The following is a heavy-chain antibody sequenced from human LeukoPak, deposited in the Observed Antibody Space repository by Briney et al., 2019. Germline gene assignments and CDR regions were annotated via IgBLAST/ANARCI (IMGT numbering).Heavy chain of an antibody. CDR2: IYYSGST. CDR1: GGSISSSSYY. D-gene: IGHD3-10*01. V-gene: IGHV4-39*07. Sequence: SETLSLTCTVSGGSISSSSYYWGWIRQPPGKGLEWIGSIYYSGSTYYNPSLTSRVTISVDTSKNQFSLKLSSVTAADTAVYYCASWGERITMVRGVIYFDYWGQGTLVTVSS. CDR3: ASWGERITMVRGVIYFDY. J-gene: IGHJ4*02.